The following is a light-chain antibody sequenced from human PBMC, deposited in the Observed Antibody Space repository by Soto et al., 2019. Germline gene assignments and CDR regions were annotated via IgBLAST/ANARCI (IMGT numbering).Light chain of an antibody. CDR1: REVKTN. V-gene: IGKV3-15*01. Sequence: DIVMTQSPATLSVSPGETASLSCRASREVKTNVVWYQHKAGQSPRVLFYGASIRATGVPDRFSGSGSGTEFVLTISCRQADDLAVYYCHQYHMWPSWTFGQGTKVEMK. CDR3: HQYHMWPSWT. CDR2: GAS. J-gene: IGKJ1*01.